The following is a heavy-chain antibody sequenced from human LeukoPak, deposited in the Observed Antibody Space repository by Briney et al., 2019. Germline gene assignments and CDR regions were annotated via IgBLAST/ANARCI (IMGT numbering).Heavy chain of an antibody. D-gene: IGHD3-10*01. CDR3: ARRVYYGSGSRYYFDY. CDR1: GYSFTSYW. CDR2: IYPGDSDT. Sequence: MPGESLKISCKGSGYSFTSYWIGWVRQTPGKGLEWMGIIYPGDSDTRYSPSFQGQVTISADKSISTAYLQWSSLKASDTAMYYCARRVYYGSGSRYYFDYWGQGTLVTVSS. V-gene: IGHV5-51*01. J-gene: IGHJ4*02.